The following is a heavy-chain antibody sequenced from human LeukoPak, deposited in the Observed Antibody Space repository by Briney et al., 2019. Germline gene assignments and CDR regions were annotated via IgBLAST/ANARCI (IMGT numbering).Heavy chain of an antibody. Sequence: PGGSLRLSCAVSGFTFSSEWMSWVRPAPGKGLEWVGNIKQDGSEKDYVDSVKGRFNKSRDNATNSMYLQMNSLSAEETAVYYCARAEGVSITIFGVVESGKYYHYGMDVWGQGTTVTVSS. CDR3: ARAEGVSITIFGVVESGKYYHYGMDV. J-gene: IGHJ6*02. CDR2: IKQDGSEK. D-gene: IGHD3-3*01. CDR1: GFTFSSEW. V-gene: IGHV3-7*04.